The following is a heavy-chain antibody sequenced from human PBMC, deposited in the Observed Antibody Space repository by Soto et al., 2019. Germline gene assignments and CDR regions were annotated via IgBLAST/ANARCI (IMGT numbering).Heavy chain of an antibody. D-gene: IGHD6-13*01. Sequence: QVQLVDSGGGVVQPGRSLRLSCAASGFTFSNYDMHWVRQAPGKGLEWVAIISNDGTNKDYADSVKGRFTISRDNSKKTLYLQMNSLRNVDTALYYCAKDKGITAQKHYFDYWGQGTLVTVSS. CDR1: GFTFSNYD. J-gene: IGHJ4*02. CDR2: ISNDGTNK. V-gene: IGHV3-30*18. CDR3: AKDKGITAQKHYFDY.